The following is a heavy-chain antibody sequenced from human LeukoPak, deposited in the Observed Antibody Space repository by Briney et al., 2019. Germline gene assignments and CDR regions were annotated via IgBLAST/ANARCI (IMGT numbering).Heavy chain of an antibody. J-gene: IGHJ5*01. Sequence: GGSLRLSCAASGFTFSGYPIHWVRQAPGKGLEWVAVISYDGSNKYYADSVKGRFTISRDNSKNTLYLQMNSLRAEDTAVYYCARDRSGWYDSWGQGTLVTVSS. V-gene: IGHV3-30-3*01. CDR3: ARDRSGWYDS. CDR2: ISYDGSNK. CDR1: GFTFSGYP. D-gene: IGHD6-25*01.